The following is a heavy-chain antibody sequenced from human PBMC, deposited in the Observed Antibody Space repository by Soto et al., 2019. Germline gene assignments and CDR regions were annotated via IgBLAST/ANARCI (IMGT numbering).Heavy chain of an antibody. Sequence: QVQLVESGGGVVQPGTSLRLSCAASGFTLRSYGMHWVRQAPGKGLEWVAVISYDGNNKYYADSMKDRFTISRDNSKNTLYVQMNSLRSENTAVYYCAKDINSGSYYLGYGSFDYWGQGTLVTVSS. CDR3: AKDINSGSYYLGYGSFDY. V-gene: IGHV3-30*18. D-gene: IGHD1-26*01. CDR2: ISYDGNNK. J-gene: IGHJ4*02. CDR1: GFTLRSYG.